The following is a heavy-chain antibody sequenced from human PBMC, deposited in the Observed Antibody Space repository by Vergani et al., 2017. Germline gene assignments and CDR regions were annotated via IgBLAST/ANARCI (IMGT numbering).Heavy chain of an antibody. Sequence: EVQLVESGGGLVKPGGSLRLSCAASGFTFSSYSMNWVRQAPGKGLEWVSSISSSSSYIYYADSVKGRFTISRDNAKNSLYLQMNSLRAEDTAVYYCARCTFTYYYGSGSYNYGMDVWGQGTTVTVSS. CDR1: GFTFSSYS. V-gene: IGHV3-21*01. CDR3: ARCTFTYYYGSGSYNYGMDV. CDR2: ISSSSSYI. D-gene: IGHD3-10*01. J-gene: IGHJ6*02.